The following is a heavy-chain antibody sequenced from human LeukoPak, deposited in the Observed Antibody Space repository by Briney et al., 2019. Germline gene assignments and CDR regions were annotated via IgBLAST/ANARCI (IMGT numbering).Heavy chain of an antibody. V-gene: IGHV3-23*01. CDR3: AELGITMIGGV. D-gene: IGHD3-10*02. CDR2: ISGSGDNT. CDR1: GFTFSNYA. J-gene: IGHJ6*04. Sequence: GGSLRLSCAASGFTFSNYAMSWVRQAPGKGLEWVSTISGSGDNTYYADSVKGRFTISRDNSRNTLYLQMNSLRAENTAVYYCAELGITMIGGVWGKGTTVTISS.